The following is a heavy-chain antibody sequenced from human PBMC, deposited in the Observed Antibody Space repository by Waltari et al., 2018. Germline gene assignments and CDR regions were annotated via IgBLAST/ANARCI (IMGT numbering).Heavy chain of an antibody. Sequence: QVQLQESGPGLVKPSETLSLTCAVSGGSLTYNYWSWIRQPPGKGMEWIAYIYYSGSTHYNPSLRSRLTMSVDTSKNQFSLNMSSVTATDTAVYYCARGVGSGDYNLDYWGQGTLVTVSS. CDR2: IYYSGST. J-gene: IGHJ4*02. CDR1: GGSLTYNY. CDR3: ARGVGSGDYNLDY. V-gene: IGHV4-59*12. D-gene: IGHD4-17*01.